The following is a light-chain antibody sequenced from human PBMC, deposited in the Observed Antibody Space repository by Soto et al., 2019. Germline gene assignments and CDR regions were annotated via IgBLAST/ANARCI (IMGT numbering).Light chain of an antibody. CDR2: KAS. V-gene: IGKV1-5*03. J-gene: IGKJ1*01. CDR1: QTIRSW. Sequence: DIQMTQSPSTLSGSVGDRVTITCRGGQTIRSWLAWYQQKPGKAPKLLIYKASTLKSGVPSRFSGSGSGTESPPTISSLQPDDFATYYCQHYNSYSEAFGQGTKVDIK. CDR3: QHYNSYSEA.